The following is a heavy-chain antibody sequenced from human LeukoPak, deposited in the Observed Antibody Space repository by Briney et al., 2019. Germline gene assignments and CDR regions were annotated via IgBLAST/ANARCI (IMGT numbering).Heavy chain of an antibody. Sequence: GESLKISCKTSGYSFNNHWIGWVRQKPGKGLEWMGIFHPGDSETRSSPSFQGLVTMSADQSITAAYLQWNSLKASDTAMYFCARTIAFYHDSSSYMDFWGQGTQVIVSS. CDR1: GYSFNNHW. CDR2: FHPGDSET. J-gene: IGHJ4*02. V-gene: IGHV5-51*01. CDR3: ARTIAFYHDSSSYMDF. D-gene: IGHD3-22*01.